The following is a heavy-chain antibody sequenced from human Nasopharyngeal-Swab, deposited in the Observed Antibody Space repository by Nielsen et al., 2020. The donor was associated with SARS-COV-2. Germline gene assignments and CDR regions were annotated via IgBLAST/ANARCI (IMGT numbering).Heavy chain of an antibody. Sequence: GESLKISCAAPGFIFSGSSLHWVRQASGTGLEWIGRIRSSANSYATVYAESVKGRFTISRDDSKNTAYLQMNSLKTEDTAVYYCARAKDDSSGSLFDYWGQGNLVTVSS. CDR1: GFIFSGSS. CDR2: IRSSANSYAT. CDR3: ARAKDDSSGSLFDY. D-gene: IGHD3-22*01. J-gene: IGHJ4*02. V-gene: IGHV3-73*01.